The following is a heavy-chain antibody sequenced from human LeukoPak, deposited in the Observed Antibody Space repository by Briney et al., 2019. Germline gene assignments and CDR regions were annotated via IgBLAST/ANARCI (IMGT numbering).Heavy chain of an antibody. CDR2: ISGSGGST. CDR3: ARGSSGWYGAAFENY. J-gene: IGHJ4*02. D-gene: IGHD6-19*01. CDR1: GFTFSSYA. Sequence: GGSLRLSCAASGFTFSSYAMSWVRQAPGKGLEWVSAISGSGGSTYYADSVKGRFTISRDNSKNTLYLQMNSLRAEDTAVYYCARGSSGWYGAAFENYWGQGTLVTVSS. V-gene: IGHV3-23*01.